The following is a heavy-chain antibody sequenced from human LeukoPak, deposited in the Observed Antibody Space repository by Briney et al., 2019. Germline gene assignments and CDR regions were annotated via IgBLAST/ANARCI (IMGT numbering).Heavy chain of an antibody. CDR2: MNPNSGNT. J-gene: IGHJ4*02. Sequence: ASVKVSCEASGYAFTTYDINWVRQATGQGLEWLGWMNPNSGNTGYAQKFQGRVSMTRDTSISTAYMELSSLRSEDTAVYYCARNVASTGYFVYWGQGTLVTVSS. CDR1: GYAFTTYD. D-gene: IGHD2-21*01. V-gene: IGHV1-8*01. CDR3: ARNVASTGYFVY.